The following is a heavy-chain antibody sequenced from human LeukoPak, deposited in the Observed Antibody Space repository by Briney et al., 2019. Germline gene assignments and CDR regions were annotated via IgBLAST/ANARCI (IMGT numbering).Heavy chain of an antibody. CDR3: ARGAPSTYFDY. J-gene: IGHJ4*02. CDR1: GFTVSSNY. V-gene: IGHV3-53*01. Sequence: GGSLRLSCAASGFTVSSNYMSWVRQAPGKGLEWVSVIYSGGSTYYADPVKGRFTISRDNSKNTLYLQMNSLRAEDTAVYYCARGAPSTYFDYWGQGTLVTVSS. CDR2: IYSGGST.